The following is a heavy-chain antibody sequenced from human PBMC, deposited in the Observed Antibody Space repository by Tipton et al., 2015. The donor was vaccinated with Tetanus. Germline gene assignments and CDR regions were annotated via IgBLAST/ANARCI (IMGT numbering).Heavy chain of an antibody. CDR3: AAHRYSFAY. CDR2: TYYRSKWYT. V-gene: IGHV6-1*01. CDR1: GDSVSSNSAA. Sequence: GLVKPSQTLSLTCAISGDSVSSNSAAWNWIRQSPSRGLEWLGRTYYRSKWYTEYALSLKVRITITPDTSKNQVSLQLNSVTPEDTAVYYCAAHRYSFAYWGQGTLVTVSS. J-gene: IGHJ4*02.